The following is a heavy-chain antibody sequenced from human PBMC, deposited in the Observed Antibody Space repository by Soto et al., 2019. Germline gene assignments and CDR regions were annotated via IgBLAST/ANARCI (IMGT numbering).Heavy chain of an antibody. D-gene: IGHD2-2*01. CDR3: ARERSVGYCITTTCPKPFYYSAMDV. V-gene: IGHV1-69*12. Sequence: QVQLVQSGAEVKKPGSSLKVSCKASGGTFTNYAFSWVRQAPGQGLEWMGGIIPVFGTPDYAQKVQGRVTITADESTRTDSMELSSLRSDDTAVYYCARERSVGYCITTTCPKPFYYSAMDVWCQGTTVTGSS. J-gene: IGHJ6*02. CDR1: GGTFTNYA. CDR2: IIPVFGTP.